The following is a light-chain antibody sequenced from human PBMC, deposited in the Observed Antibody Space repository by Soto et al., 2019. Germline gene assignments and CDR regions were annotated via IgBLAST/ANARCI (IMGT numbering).Light chain of an antibody. Sequence: DIVMTQSPDSLAVSLGERATINCKSSQSVLYRSNNKNSLAWYQQQPGQPPKLLIFWASTRESGVPDRVSGSGSGTDFTLTISSLQAEDVAVYYCQQYYSTPTFGQGTRVEI. J-gene: IGKJ1*01. CDR2: WAS. CDR1: QSVLYRSNNKNS. CDR3: QQYYSTPT. V-gene: IGKV4-1*01.